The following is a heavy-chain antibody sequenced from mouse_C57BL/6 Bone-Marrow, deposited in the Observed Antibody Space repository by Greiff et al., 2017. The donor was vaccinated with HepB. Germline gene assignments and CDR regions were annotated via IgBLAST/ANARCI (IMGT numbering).Heavy chain of an antibody. V-gene: IGHV1-59*01. CDR3: ARDGSLMDD. Sequence: QVQLQQPGAELVRPGTSVKLSCKASGYTFTSYWMHWVKQRPGQGLEWIGVIDPSDSYTNYNQKFKGKATLTVDTSSSTAYMQLSSLTSEDSAVYYCARDGSLMDDWGQGTSVTVSS. D-gene: IGHD2-3*01. CDR1: GYTFTSYW. CDR2: IDPSDSYT. J-gene: IGHJ4*01.